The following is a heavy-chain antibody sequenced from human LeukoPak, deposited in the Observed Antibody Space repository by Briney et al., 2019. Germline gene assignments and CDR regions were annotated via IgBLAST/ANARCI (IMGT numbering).Heavy chain of an antibody. CDR1: GFPFTTNP. CDR2: ITADGAGA. D-gene: IGHD2-15*01. Sequence: GGSLRLSVTASGFPFTTNPITWARRAPGKGLNWVSGITADGAGAYYADSVKGRFAISRDNSMNTLFLEMDSLRAEDTAIYYCAKEEYLLLCPDYWGQGTLVTV. J-gene: IGHJ4*02. CDR3: AKEEYLLLCPDY. V-gene: IGHV3-23*01.